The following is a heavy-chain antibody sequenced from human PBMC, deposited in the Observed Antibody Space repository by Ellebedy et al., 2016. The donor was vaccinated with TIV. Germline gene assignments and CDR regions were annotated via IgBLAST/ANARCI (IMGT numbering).Heavy chain of an antibody. Sequence: GGSLRLSXEASGFTFSRYAMSWVRQAPGKGLEWVSSISYNGADTWYADSVRGRFTIPRDNSKNTLYLQMNRLRVEDTAVYYCAKGGGAVTPFDPWGQGTLVTVSS. J-gene: IGHJ5*02. D-gene: IGHD3-16*01. CDR1: GFTFSRYA. CDR3: AKGGGAVTPFDP. CDR2: ISYNGADT. V-gene: IGHV3-23*01.